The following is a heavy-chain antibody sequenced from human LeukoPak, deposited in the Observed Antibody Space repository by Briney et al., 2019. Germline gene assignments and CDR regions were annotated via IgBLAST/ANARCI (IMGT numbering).Heavy chain of an antibody. CDR2: ISYDGSNK. CDR3: ARSYFDY. J-gene: IGHJ4*02. CDR1: GFTFSSYA. V-gene: IGHV3-30*04. Sequence: GGSLRLSCAASGFTFSSYAMHWVRQAPGKGLEWVAVISYDGSNKYYADSVKGRFTISRDNAKNSLYLQMNSLRAEDTAVYYCARSYFDYWGQGTLVTVSS.